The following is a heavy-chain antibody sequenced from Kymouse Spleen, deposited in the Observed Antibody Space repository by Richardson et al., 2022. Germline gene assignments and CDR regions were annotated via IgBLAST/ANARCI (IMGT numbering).Heavy chain of an antibody. CDR2: IWYDGSNK. D-gene: IGHD3-10*01. Sequence: QVQLVESGGGVVQPGRSLRLSCAASGFTFSSYGMHWVRQAPGKGLEWVAVIWYDGSNKYYADSVKGRFTISRDNSKNTLYLQMNSLRAEDTAVYYCARNYGSGSSPYYYGMDVWGQGTTVTVSS. CDR3: ARNYGSGSSPYYYGMDV. V-gene: IGHV3-33*01. J-gene: IGHJ6*02. CDR1: GFTFSSYG.